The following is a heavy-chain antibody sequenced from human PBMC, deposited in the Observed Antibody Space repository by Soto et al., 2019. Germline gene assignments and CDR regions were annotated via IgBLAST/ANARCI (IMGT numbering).Heavy chain of an antibody. CDR3: ARGVVVVVATYGMDV. J-gene: IGHJ6*02. CDR1: GYTFTSYD. D-gene: IGHD2-15*01. CDR2: INAGNGNT. V-gene: IGHV1-3*03. Sequence: GASVKVSCKSSGYTFTSYDMHCVRQAPGQRLEWMGWINAGNGNTKYSQKFQGRVTITRDTSASKAYMELSSLRAEDMAVYYCARGVVVVVATYGMDVWGQGTKVTVSS.